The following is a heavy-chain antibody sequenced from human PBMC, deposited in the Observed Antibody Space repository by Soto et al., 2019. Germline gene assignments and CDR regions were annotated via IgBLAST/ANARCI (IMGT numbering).Heavy chain of an antibody. CDR2: IYSGGST. V-gene: IGHV3-66*01. D-gene: IGHD6-19*01. CDR3: ARDSHSSGWYLGLYFDY. J-gene: IGHJ4*02. Sequence: GGSLRLSCAASGFTVSSNYMSWVRQAPGKGLEWVSVIYSGGSTYYADSVKGRFTISRDNSKNTLYLQMNSLRAEDTAVYYCARDSHSSGWYLGLYFDYWGQGTLVTVSS. CDR1: GFTVSSNY.